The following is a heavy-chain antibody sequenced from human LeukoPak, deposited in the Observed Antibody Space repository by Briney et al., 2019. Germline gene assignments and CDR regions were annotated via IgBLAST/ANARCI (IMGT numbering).Heavy chain of an antibody. D-gene: IGHD6-13*01. CDR1: RYTFTSYD. CDR2: MNPNSGNT. V-gene: IGHV1-8*01. J-gene: IGHJ6*02. Sequence: ASVKVSCKASRYTFTSYDINWVRQATGQGLEWMGWMNPNSGNTGYAQKFQGRVTMTRNTSISTAYMELSSLRSEDTAVYYCAGRYSSSWYRNGMDVWGQGTTVTVSS. CDR3: AGRYSSSWYRNGMDV.